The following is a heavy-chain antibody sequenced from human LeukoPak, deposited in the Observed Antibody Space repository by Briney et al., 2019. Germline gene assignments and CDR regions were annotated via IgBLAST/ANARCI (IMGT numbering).Heavy chain of an antibody. V-gene: IGHV7-4-1*02. CDR3: ARAYPLLLWFGESIPRGNYYYYGMDV. D-gene: IGHD3-10*01. CDR2: INTNTGSP. Sequence: GASVKVSCRASGYTFTSYAMSWVRQAPGQGLEWMGWINTNTGSPTHAQGFTGRFVFSLDTSVSTAYLQISSLKAEDTAVYYCARAYPLLLWFGESIPRGNYYYYGMDVWGQGTTVTVSS. J-gene: IGHJ6*02. CDR1: GYTFTSYA.